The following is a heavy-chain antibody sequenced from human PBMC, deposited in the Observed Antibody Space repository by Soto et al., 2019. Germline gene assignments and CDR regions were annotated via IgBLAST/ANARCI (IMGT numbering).Heavy chain of an antibody. Sequence: EVQLLESGGGLVQPGGSLRLSCAASGFTFSSYGMTWVRQAPGKGLEWVSFSSATGAGTYYADSVKGRFTISRDNSKNTLYRKRTGLEPTTPPANFGAKDRRPGGNNGFYPDSWGQEPWSSSPQ. CDR2: SSATGAGT. D-gene: IGHD3-16*01. V-gene: IGHV3-23*01. CDR3: AKDRRPGGNNGFYPDS. J-gene: IGHJ5*01. CDR1: GFTFSSYG.